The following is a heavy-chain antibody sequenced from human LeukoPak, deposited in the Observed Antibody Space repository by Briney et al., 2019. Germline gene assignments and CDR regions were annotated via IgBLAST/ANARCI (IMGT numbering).Heavy chain of an antibody. V-gene: IGHV3-53*01. D-gene: IGHD2-15*01. CDR3: ARRGDGGRSFDY. CDR1: AFTVGSSC. Sequence: GGSLRLSCAASAFTVGSSCMNWVRQAPGKGLEWVSLIYGGGNTYYADSVKGRFTISRDNSKNTLYLQMNSLRAEDTAVYYCARRGDGGRSFDYWGQGTLVTVSS. J-gene: IGHJ4*02. CDR2: IYGGGNT.